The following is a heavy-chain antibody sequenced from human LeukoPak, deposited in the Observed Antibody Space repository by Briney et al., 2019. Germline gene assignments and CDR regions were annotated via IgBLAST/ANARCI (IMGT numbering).Heavy chain of an antibody. J-gene: IGHJ3*02. D-gene: IGHD5-24*01. CDR1: GDSISSYY. CDR2: IYYSGGT. V-gene: IGHV4-59*08. Sequence: SETLSLTCTASGDSISSYYWSWIRQPPGKGLEWIGYIYYSGGTDYNPSLKSRVTISVDTSKNQFSLKLRSVTAADTAVYYCARHVTISGPYDASDIWGQGTMVTVSP. CDR3: ARHVTISGPYDASDI.